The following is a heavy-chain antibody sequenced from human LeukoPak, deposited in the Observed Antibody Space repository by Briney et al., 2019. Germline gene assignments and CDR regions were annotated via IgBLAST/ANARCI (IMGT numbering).Heavy chain of an antibody. CDR1: GFTFSSYG. CDR3: ASSRFLEWLLPFDY. V-gene: IGHV3-30*02. CDR2: IRYDGSNK. Sequence: GGSLRLSCAASGFTFSSYGMHWVRQAPGKGLEWVAFIRYDGSNKYYADSVKGRFTISRDNSKNTLYLQINSLRAEDTAVYYCASSRFLEWLLPFDYWGQGTLVTVSS. J-gene: IGHJ4*02. D-gene: IGHD3-3*01.